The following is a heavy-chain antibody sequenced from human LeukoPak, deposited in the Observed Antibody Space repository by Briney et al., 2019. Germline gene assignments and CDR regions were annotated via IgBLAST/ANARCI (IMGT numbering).Heavy chain of an antibody. CDR1: LGSTTSNF. V-gene: IGHV4-4*02. J-gene: IGHJ4*02. CDR2: IHRSGSP. D-gene: IGHD1-14*01. CDR3: AREILGGFNPGAY. Sequence: SETLSLTCTVSLGSTTSNFWSWVRQPPGKGLEWIGEIHRSGSPNYNPSLQSRVTISIDRSRNQIALELSSVTAADTAVYYRAREILGGFNPGAYWGQGTLVTVSS.